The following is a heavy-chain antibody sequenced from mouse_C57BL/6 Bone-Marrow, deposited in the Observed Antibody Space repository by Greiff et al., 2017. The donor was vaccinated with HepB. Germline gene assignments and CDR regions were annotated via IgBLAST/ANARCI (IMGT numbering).Heavy chain of an antibody. CDR1: GFTFSDYG. D-gene: IGHD1-1*01. Sequence: EVMLVESGGGLVKPGGSLKLSCAASGFTFSDYGMHWVRQAPEKGLEWVAYISSGSSTIYYADTVKGRFTISRDNAKNTLFLQMTSLRSEDTAMYYCARGFITTGYFDVWGTGTTVTVSS. J-gene: IGHJ1*03. CDR3: ARGFITTGYFDV. CDR2: ISSGSSTI. V-gene: IGHV5-17*01.